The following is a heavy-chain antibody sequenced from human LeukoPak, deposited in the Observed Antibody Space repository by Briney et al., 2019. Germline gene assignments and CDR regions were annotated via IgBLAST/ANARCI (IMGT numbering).Heavy chain of an antibody. CDR1: GFTVSNNY. J-gene: IGHJ4*02. V-gene: IGHV3-53*01. Sequence: GGSLRLSCAASGFTVSNNYVTWVRQAPGKGLEWVAVIYSGGTTYYADSVKGRFTIPRDNSKNTLYLQMNSLRVEDTAVYYCVRGPPQMMVPIYWGQGTLVTVSS. CDR3: VRGPPQMMVPIY. D-gene: IGHD3-22*01. CDR2: IYSGGTT.